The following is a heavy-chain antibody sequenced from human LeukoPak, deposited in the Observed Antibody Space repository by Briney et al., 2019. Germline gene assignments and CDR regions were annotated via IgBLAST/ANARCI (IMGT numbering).Heavy chain of an antibody. J-gene: IGHJ5*02. V-gene: IGHV4-59*01. CDR1: GGHISTYY. Sequence: SETLSLTCTVSGGHISTYYWSWIRQPPGKGLEWIGYIYHNGSTNYNPSLKSRVTISVDRSNNQFSLKLNSVTAADTAIYYCARDRLQQQLVRGWFDPWGQGTLVTVSS. CDR3: ARDRLQQQLVRGWFDP. CDR2: IYHNGST. D-gene: IGHD6-13*01.